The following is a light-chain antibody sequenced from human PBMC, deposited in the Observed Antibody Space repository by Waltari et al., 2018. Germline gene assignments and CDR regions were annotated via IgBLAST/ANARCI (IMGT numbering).Light chain of an antibody. CDR1: QSISNW. CDR2: KTS. Sequence: TCRASQSISNWVAWYQQKPGKAPKLLIFKTSSLESGVPSRFSGRGSGTDFTLTISSLQPEDYATYYCQQYYSYPRTFGQGTKVEIK. CDR3: QQYYSYPRT. V-gene: IGKV1-5*03. J-gene: IGKJ1*01.